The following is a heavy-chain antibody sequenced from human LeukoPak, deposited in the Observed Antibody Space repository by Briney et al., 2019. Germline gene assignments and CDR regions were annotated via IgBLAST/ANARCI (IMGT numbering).Heavy chain of an antibody. J-gene: IGHJ4*02. CDR2: LSYDGSNK. CDR3: AKDRSPHVVGHTTGRLPSDY. Sequence: GGSLRLSCAASGFTFSTYAMSWVRQAPGKGLEWVAVLSYDGSNKYYADSVKGRFTISRDNSKNTLYLQMNSLRAEDAAVYYCAKDRSPHVVGHTTGRLPSDYWGQGTLVTVSS. D-gene: IGHD1-1*01. CDR1: GFTFSTYA. V-gene: IGHV3-30*18.